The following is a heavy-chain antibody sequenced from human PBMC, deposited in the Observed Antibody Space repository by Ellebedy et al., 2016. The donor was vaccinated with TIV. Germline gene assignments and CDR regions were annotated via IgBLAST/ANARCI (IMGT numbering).Heavy chain of an antibody. V-gene: IGHV3-30-3*01. CDR3: ARDRIVGTIFGVVTYPYGMDV. CDR1: GFTFSSYA. D-gene: IGHD3-3*01. Sequence: GGSLRLSXAASGFTFSSYAMHWVRQAPGKGLEWVAVISYDGSNKYYADSVKGRFTISRDNSKNTLYLQMNSLRAEDTAVYYCARDRIVGTIFGVVTYPYGMDVWGQGTTVTVSS. J-gene: IGHJ6*02. CDR2: ISYDGSNK.